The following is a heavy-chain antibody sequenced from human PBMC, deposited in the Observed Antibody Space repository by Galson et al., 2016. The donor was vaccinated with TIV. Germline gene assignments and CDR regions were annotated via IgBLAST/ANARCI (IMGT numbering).Heavy chain of an antibody. CDR1: GFDVSRNY. Sequence: SLRLSCAASGFDVSRNYMNWVRQAPGKGLEWVSVLYVLGTTYYADSVKGRFTVSRDTSKNTLYLEMSTLRAEDTAVYYCATTGGTNWNYFDNGGQGNLVTVSS. J-gene: IGHJ4*02. V-gene: IGHV3-53*01. CDR3: ATTGGTNWNYFDN. CDR2: LYVLGTT. D-gene: IGHD1/OR15-1a*01.